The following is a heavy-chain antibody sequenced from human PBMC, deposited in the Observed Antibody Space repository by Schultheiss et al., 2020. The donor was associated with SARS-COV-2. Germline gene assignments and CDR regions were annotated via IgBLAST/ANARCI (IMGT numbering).Heavy chain of an antibody. CDR2: ISGSGGST. CDR3: ARDYGDYGPFDY. J-gene: IGHJ4*02. Sequence: GGSLRLSCAASGFTFSSYAMHWVRQAPGKGLEWVSAISGSGGSTYYADSVKGRFTISRDNAKNSLYLQMNSLRAEDTAVYYCARDYGDYGPFDYWGQGTLVTVSS. D-gene: IGHD4-17*01. V-gene: IGHV3-23*01. CDR1: GFTFSSYA.